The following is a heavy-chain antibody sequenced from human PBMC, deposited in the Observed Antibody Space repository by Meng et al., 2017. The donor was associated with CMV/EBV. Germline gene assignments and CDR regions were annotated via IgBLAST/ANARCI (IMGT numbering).Heavy chain of an antibody. D-gene: IGHD6-13*01. J-gene: IGHJ2*01. CDR1: GFTVSSNY. V-gene: IGHV3-53*01. Sequence: GGSLRLSCAASGFTVSSNYMSWVRQAPGKGLEWVSVIYSGGSTYYADSVKGRFTISRDNSKNTLYLQMNSLRAEDMAVYYCAREAAAGTWYFDLWGRGTLVTVSS. CDR2: IYSGGST. CDR3: AREAAAGTWYFDL.